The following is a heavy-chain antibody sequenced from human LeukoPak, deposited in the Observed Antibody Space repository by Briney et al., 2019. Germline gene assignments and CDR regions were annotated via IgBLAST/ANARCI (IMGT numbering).Heavy chain of an antibody. Sequence: ASVKVSCKASGGTFSSYAISWVRQAPGQGLEWMGGIIPIFGTANYAQKFQGRVTITADKSTSTAYMELSSLRSEDTAVYYCARVREAAANFDYWGQGTLVTVSS. J-gene: IGHJ4*02. CDR3: ARVREAAANFDY. V-gene: IGHV1-69*06. D-gene: IGHD6-13*01. CDR1: GGTFSSYA. CDR2: IIPIFGTA.